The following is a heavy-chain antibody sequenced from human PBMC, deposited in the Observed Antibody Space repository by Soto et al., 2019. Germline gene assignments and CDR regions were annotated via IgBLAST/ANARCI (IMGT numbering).Heavy chain of an antibody. CDR3: AREVEQQLAYNWFDP. CDR2: VNWNGGST. Sequence: GSLRLSCAASGFTFDDYGMSWARQAPGKGLEWVSGVNWNGGSTGYADSVKGRITLSPDTSKNQFSLQLDSVTPEDTAVYYCAREVEQQLAYNWFDPWGQGTLVTVSS. D-gene: IGHD6-13*01. J-gene: IGHJ5*02. V-gene: IGHV3-20*04. CDR1: GFTFDDYG.